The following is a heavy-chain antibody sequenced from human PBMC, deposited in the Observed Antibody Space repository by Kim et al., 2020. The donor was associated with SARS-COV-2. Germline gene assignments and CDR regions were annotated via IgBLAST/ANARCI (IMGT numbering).Heavy chain of an antibody. J-gene: IGHJ4*02. V-gene: IGHV3-30*07. CDR3: ARDLQPYYYDSSGYYSD. Sequence: VKGRFTISRDKSKNTLYLQMNSLRAEDTAVYYCARDLQPYYYDSSGYYSDWGQGTLVTVSS. D-gene: IGHD3-22*01.